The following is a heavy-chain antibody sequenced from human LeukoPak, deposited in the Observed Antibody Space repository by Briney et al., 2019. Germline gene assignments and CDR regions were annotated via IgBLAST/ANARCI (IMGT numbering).Heavy chain of an antibody. J-gene: IGHJ4*02. CDR1: GFTFTRSA. CDR2: IVVGSGDT. V-gene: IGHV1-58*02. Sequence: GTSVKVSCKASGFTFTRSAIQWVRQARGQRLEWLGWIVVGSGDTDYAQKFQERVTITRDMSTSTAYMELSSLRSEDTAIYYCAADRDCCSSSCAPYNFDYWGQGTLVTVSS. D-gene: IGHD2-2*01. CDR3: AADRDCCSSSCAPYNFDY.